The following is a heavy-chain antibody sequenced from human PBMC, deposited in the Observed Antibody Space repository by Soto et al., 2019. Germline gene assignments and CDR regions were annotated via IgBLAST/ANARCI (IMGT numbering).Heavy chain of an antibody. CDR1: GGSVSSYY. V-gene: IGHV4-59*08. J-gene: IGHJ4*02. CDR2: IHYSGST. CDR3: ARGHYDFWSGYFATVDY. Sequence: SETLSLTCTVSGGSVSSYYWSWIRQPPGKGLEWIGYIHYSGSTNYNPSLKSRVTISVDTSKNQFSLKLNSVTAADTAVYYCARGHYDFWSGYFATVDYWGQGTLVTVSS. D-gene: IGHD3-3*01.